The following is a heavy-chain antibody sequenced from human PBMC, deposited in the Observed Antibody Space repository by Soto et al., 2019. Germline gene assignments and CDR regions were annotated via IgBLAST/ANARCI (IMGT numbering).Heavy chain of an antibody. Sequence: QVQLVQSGAEVKKPGSSVKVSCKASGGTFSSYAISWVRQAPGQGLEWMGGIIPIFGTANYAQKFQSRVTITADESTSTAYMELRSLRSEDTAVYYCARTLRAARRWGWCDPWGQGTLVTVSS. CDR2: IIPIFGTA. J-gene: IGHJ5*02. CDR3: ARTLRAARRWGWCDP. V-gene: IGHV1-69*01. D-gene: IGHD6-6*01. CDR1: GGTFSSYA.